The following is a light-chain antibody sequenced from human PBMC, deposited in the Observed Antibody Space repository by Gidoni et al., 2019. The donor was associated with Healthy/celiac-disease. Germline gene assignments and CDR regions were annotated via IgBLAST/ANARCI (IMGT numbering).Light chain of an antibody. CDR3: QQSYSTPLT. Sequence: DSQMTPSPSSLSASVGDRVTITCRASQSISSYLNWYQQKPGKAPKLLSYAASSLQSGVPSRFSGSGSGTDFTLTISSLQPEDFATYYCQQSYSTPLTFGGGTKVEIK. CDR1: QSISSY. V-gene: IGKV1-39*01. J-gene: IGKJ4*01. CDR2: AAS.